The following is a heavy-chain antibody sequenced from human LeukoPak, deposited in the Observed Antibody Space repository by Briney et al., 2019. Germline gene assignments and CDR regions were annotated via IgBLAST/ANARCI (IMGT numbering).Heavy chain of an antibody. CDR2: FYSGGST. V-gene: IGHV4-38-2*02. Sequence: SETLSLNCTVSGYSISNGYFWGWIRQPPGKGLEWIGNFYSGGSTYYNPSLKRRVAISEDTSGKQFSLRLGSVTAADTAVYFCARVGSGLNLYYFDYWGQGILVTVSS. CDR3: ARVGSGLNLYYFDY. CDR1: GYSISNGYF. J-gene: IGHJ4*02. D-gene: IGHD3-3*01.